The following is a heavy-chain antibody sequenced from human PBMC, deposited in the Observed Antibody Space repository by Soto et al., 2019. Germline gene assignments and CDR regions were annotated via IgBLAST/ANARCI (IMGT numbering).Heavy chain of an antibody. V-gene: IGHV1-18*01. Sequence: QVQLVQSGAEVRKPGASVKVSCKASGYTFSTSGMSWLRQAPGQGLEWMGWISTYNGDTNDAPKFQDGVTMTSDTSTSTVYMERRRLRSDYTAVYYCARAGAAPYSYYGMDVWGQGNRVTVSS. CDR2: ISTYNGDT. D-gene: IGHD2-15*01. CDR3: ARAGAAPYSYYGMDV. J-gene: IGHJ6*02. CDR1: GYTFSTSG.